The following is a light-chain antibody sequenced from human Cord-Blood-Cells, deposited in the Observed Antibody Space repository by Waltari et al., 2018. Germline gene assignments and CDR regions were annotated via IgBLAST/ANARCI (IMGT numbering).Light chain of an antibody. CDR1: QDISNY. Sequence: DIQMTQSPSSLSASVGDRVTITCQASQDISNYLNWYQQKPGKAPKLLIYDASNLETGVPSRFSGSGSGTDFTFTISSLQPEDIATYYCQYSTFGGGTKVEIK. V-gene: IGKV1-33*01. CDR3: QYST. CDR2: DAS. J-gene: IGKJ4*01.